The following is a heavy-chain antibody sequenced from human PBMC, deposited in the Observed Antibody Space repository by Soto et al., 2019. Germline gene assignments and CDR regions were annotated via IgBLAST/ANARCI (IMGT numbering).Heavy chain of an antibody. CDR2: INPNSGGT. CDR3: ARGALGATYPYVMDV. D-gene: IGHD1-26*01. V-gene: IGHV1-2*04. CDR1: GYTFTGYY. Sequence: ASVKVSCKASGYTFTGYYMHWVRQAPGQGLEWMGWINPNSGGTNYAQKFQGWVTMTRDTSISTAYMELSRLRSDDTAVYYCARGALGATYPYVMDVWGQGTTVTVSS. J-gene: IGHJ6*02.